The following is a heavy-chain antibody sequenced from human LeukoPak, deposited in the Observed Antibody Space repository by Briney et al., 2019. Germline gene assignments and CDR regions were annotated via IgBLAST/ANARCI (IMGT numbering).Heavy chain of an antibody. CDR2: IYYSGST. D-gene: IGHD3-10*01. J-gene: IGHJ4*02. Sequence: SGTLSLTCTVSGGSISSYYWSWIRQPPGKGLEWIGYIYYSGSTNYNPSLKSRVTISVDTSKNQFSLKVSSVTAADTAVYYCASNYYGSGSLDYWGQGNLVTVSS. CDR3: ASNYYGSGSLDY. CDR1: GGSISSYY. V-gene: IGHV4-59*08.